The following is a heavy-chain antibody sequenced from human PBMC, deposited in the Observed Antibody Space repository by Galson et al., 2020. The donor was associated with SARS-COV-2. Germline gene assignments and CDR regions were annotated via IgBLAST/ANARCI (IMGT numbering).Heavy chain of an antibody. D-gene: IGHD4-4*01. J-gene: IGHJ6*02. CDR1: GYTFTSYY. CDR3: ARDPTVTTHLGDYLYYYYGMDV. CDR2: INPSGGST. V-gene: IGHV1-46*01. Sequence: KISCKASGYTFTSYYMHWVRQAPGQGLEWMGIINPSGGSTSYAQKFQGRVTMTRDTSTSTVYMELSSLRSEDTAVYYCARDPTVTTHLGDYLYYYYGMDVWGQGTTVTVSS.